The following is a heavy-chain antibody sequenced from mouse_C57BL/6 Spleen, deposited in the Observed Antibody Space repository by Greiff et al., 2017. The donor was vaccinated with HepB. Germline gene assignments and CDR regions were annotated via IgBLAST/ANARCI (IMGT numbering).Heavy chain of an antibody. D-gene: IGHD2-5*01. V-gene: IGHV1-50*01. CDR1: GYTFTSYW. Sequence: QVQLKQPGAELVKPGASVKLSCKASGYTFTSYWMQWVKQRPGQGLEWIGEIDPSDSYTNYNQKFKGKATLTVDTSSSTAYMQLSSLTSEDSAVYYCARGGVYYSNPRYFDYWGQGTTLTVSS. CDR2: IDPSDSYT. J-gene: IGHJ2*01. CDR3: ARGGVYYSNPRYFDY.